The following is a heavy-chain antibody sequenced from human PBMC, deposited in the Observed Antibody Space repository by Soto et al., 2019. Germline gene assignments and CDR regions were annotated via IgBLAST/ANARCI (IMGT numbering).Heavy chain of an antibody. V-gene: IGHV1-69*02. D-gene: IGHD3-10*01. CDR1: GDTFNRST. Sequence: QMVQSGAEVKKPGSSVRVSCTASGDTFNRSTLSWVRQAPGQGLEWMGRTIPILSMSDYAQKFQGRVSITADKSTSTVYMELSRLRSEDTAVYYCATNYGSGSAHFDNWGQGTLVTVSS. CDR2: TIPILSMS. J-gene: IGHJ4*02. CDR3: ATNYGSGSAHFDN.